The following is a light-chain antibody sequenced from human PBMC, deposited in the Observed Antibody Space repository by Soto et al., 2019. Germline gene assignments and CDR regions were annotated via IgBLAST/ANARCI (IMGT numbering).Light chain of an antibody. J-gene: IGKJ1*01. CDR3: KQSYSTPWT. CDR2: AAS. CDR1: QSISSY. V-gene: IGKV1-39*01. Sequence: DIQMTQSPSSLSASVGDRVTITCRASQSISSYLNWYQQKPGKAPKLLIYAASSLQSGVPSRFSGSGSGTDFTLTISSLQPEDFATYYCKQSYSTPWTFGQGPKVDIK.